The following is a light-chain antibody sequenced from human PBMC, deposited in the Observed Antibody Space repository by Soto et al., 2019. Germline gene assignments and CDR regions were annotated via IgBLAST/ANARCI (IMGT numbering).Light chain of an antibody. Sequence: QSALTQPASVSGSPGQSITISCTGTSSDIGYYDYVSWYQQHPGKAPKLMIYEVSNRPSGVSIRFSGSKSGNTASLTISGLQTEDEADYYCSSYTTSSTLVFGTGTKVTVL. CDR3: SSYTTSSTLV. V-gene: IGLV2-14*01. J-gene: IGLJ1*01. CDR1: SSDIGYYDY. CDR2: EVS.